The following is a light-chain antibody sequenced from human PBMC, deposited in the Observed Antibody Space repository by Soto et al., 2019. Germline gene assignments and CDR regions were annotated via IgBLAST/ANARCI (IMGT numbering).Light chain of an antibody. CDR2: GAS. Sequence: EIVLTQGPGTLSLSPGERATLPCRASQSVSSSYLACYEQKPGQAPRLLIYGASSRATGIPERFSGSGAGTDFTLTSSRLEPEDFAVYYCQQYGSSTWTCGQGTKVEIK. CDR3: QQYGSSTWT. V-gene: IGKV3-20*01. CDR1: QSVSSSY. J-gene: IGKJ1*01.